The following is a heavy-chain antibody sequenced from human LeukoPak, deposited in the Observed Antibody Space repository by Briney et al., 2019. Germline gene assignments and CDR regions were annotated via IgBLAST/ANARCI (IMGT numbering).Heavy chain of an antibody. Sequence: PGGSLRLSCSVSGFTFSDYYMHWVRQAPGRGLEYVSAINSNGDNTYYADSVKGRFTISRDNFKNTLYLQMSSLRAEDTAVYYCRTFNHWGLGILVTVSS. CDR1: GFTFSDYY. J-gene: IGHJ4*02. CDR2: INSNGDNT. V-gene: IGHV3-64*03. CDR3: RTFNH. D-gene: IGHD3/OR15-3a*01.